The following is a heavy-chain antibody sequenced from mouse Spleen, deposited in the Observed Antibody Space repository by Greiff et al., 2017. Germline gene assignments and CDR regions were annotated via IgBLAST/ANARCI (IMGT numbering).Heavy chain of an antibody. CDR1: GYTFTSYW. Sequence: QVQLQQPGAELVKPGASVKMSCKASGYTFTSYWITWVKQRPGQGLEWIGDIYPGSGNTNYNEKFKSKATLTVDTSSSTAYMQLSSLTSEDSAVYYCARWGVYYGSSYVYFDYWGQGTTLTVSS. CDR2: IYPGSGNT. CDR3: ARWGVYYGSSYVYFDY. V-gene: IGHV1-55*01. J-gene: IGHJ2*01. D-gene: IGHD1-1*01.